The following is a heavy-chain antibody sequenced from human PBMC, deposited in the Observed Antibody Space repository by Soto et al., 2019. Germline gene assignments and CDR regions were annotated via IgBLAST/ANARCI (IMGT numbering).Heavy chain of an antibody. V-gene: IGHV3-48*04. Sequence: GGSLTLSCAPSGFTFRSYSMNWVRQAPGKGLEWVSYISSSGSTIYYADSVKGRFTISRDNAKNSLYLQMNSLRAEDTAVYYCAREIVDTAMVTYHYYYGMDVWGQGTTVSVSS. J-gene: IGHJ6*02. CDR3: AREIVDTAMVTYHYYYGMDV. CDR1: GFTFRSYS. CDR2: ISSSGSTI. D-gene: IGHD5-18*01.